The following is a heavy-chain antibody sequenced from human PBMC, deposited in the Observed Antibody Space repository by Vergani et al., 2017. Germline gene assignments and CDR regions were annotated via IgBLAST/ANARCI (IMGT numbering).Heavy chain of an antibody. CDR2: ISSSSSYT. J-gene: IGHJ6*02. V-gene: IGHV3-11*05. CDR1: GFTFSDYY. D-gene: IGHD6-13*01. CDR3: ARERVAAAGLYYYYGMDV. Sequence: QVQLVESGGGLVKPGGSLRLSCAASGFTFSDYYMSWIRQAPGKGLEWVSYISSSSSYTNYADSVKGRFTISRDNAKNSLYLQMNSLGAEDTAVYYCARERVAAAGLYYYYGMDVWGQGTTVTVSS.